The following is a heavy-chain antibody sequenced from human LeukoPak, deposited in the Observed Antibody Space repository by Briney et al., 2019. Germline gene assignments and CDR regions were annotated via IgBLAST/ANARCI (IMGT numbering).Heavy chain of an antibody. CDR1: GFTFDDYG. CDR2: ISWNSDSV. V-gene: IGHV3-9*01. CDR3: ARAGGSRYYYAMDV. J-gene: IGHJ6*02. Sequence: GGSLRLSCAASGFTFDDYGMHWVRQAPGKGLEWVSGISWNSDSVGYADSVKGRFTISRDNAENSLYLQMNSLRAEDTAFYYCARAGGSRYYYAMDVRGQGTTVTVSS. D-gene: IGHD3-16*01.